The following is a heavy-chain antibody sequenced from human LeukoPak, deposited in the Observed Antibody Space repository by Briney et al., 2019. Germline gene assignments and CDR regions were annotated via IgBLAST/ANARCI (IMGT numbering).Heavy chain of an antibody. V-gene: IGHV4-30-2*01. Sequence: PSETLSLTCAVSGGSISSGGYSWSWIRQPPGKGLEWIGYIYHSGSTYYNPSLKSRVTISVDRSKNQFSLKLSSVTAADTAVYYCARETTVTHWYFDLWGRGTLVTVSS. CDR1: GGSISSGGYS. D-gene: IGHD4-17*01. CDR3: ARETTVTHWYFDL. CDR2: IYHSGST. J-gene: IGHJ2*01.